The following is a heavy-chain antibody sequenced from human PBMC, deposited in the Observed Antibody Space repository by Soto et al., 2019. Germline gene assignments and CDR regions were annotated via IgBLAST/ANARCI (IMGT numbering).Heavy chain of an antibody. CDR3: ARFSTTDGYFDY. Sequence: KASETLSLTCTVSGGSISSGGYYWSLIRQHPGKGLEWIGYIYYSGSTYYNPSLKSRVTISVDTSKNQFSLKLSSVTAADTAVYYCARFSTTDGYFDYWGQGTLVTVSS. CDR2: IYYSGST. D-gene: IGHD4-17*01. CDR1: GGSISSGGYY. J-gene: IGHJ4*02. V-gene: IGHV4-31*03.